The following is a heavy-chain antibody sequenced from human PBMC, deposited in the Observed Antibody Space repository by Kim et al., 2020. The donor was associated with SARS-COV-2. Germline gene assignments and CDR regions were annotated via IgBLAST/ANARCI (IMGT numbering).Heavy chain of an antibody. CDR1: GYTFTSYA. Sequence: ASVTVSCKASGYTFTSYAMHWVRQAPGQRLEWMGWINAGNGNTKYSQKFQGRVTITRDTSASTAYMELSSLRSEDTAVYYCAATGEDDRVGGYYYYGMDVWGQGTTVTVSS. CDR3: AATGEDDRVGGYYYYGMDV. J-gene: IGHJ6*02. V-gene: IGHV1-3*01. D-gene: IGHD3-22*01. CDR2: INAGNGNT.